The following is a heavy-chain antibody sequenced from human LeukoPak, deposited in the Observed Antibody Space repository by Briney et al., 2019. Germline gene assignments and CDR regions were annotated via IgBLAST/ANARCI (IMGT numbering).Heavy chain of an antibody. CDR2: INHSGST. Sequence: NPSETLPLTCAVYGRSFSGYYWSWIRQPPGKGLEWIGEINHSGSTNYNPSLKSRVTISVDTSKNQFSLKLSSVTAADTAVYYCASGGSCYDYWGQGTLVTVSS. V-gene: IGHV4-34*01. CDR3: ASGGSCYDY. J-gene: IGHJ4*02. CDR1: GRSFSGYY. D-gene: IGHD2-2*01.